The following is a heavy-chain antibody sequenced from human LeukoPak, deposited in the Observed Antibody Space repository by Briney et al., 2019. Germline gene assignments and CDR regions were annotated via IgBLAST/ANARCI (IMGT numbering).Heavy chain of an antibody. Sequence: GGSLRLSCAASGFSVGTNYMTWVRQAPGKGLQWVSVIYSGDNTYYADSVKGRFTISRDNSKNTLYLQMNSLRAEDTAVYYCARGYSYGLYFDYWGQGTLVTVSS. V-gene: IGHV3-53*01. CDR1: GFSVGTNY. D-gene: IGHD5-18*01. J-gene: IGHJ4*02. CDR2: IYSGDNT. CDR3: ARGYSYGLYFDY.